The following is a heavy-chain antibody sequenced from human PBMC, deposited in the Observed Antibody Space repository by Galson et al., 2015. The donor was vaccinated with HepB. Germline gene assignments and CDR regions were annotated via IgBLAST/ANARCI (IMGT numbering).Heavy chain of an antibody. Sequence: PALVKPTQTLTLTCTFSGFSLSTSGMCVSWIRQPPGKALEWLARIDWDDDKYYSTSLKTRLTISKDTSKNQVVLTMTNMDPVDTATYYCARILNYYDSSGIFDYWGQGTLVTVSS. D-gene: IGHD3-22*01. CDR1: GFSLSTSGMC. CDR2: IDWDDDK. CDR3: ARILNYYDSSGIFDY. V-gene: IGHV2-70*11. J-gene: IGHJ4*02.